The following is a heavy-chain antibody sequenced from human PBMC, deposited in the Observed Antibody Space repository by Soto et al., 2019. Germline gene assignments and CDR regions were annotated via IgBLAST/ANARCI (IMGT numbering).Heavy chain of an antibody. CDR2: IHYSGST. Sequence: SETLSLTCTVSGDSISSYYWNWMRQPPGKGLEWIGYIHYSGSTNYNPSLKSRVTISVDTSKNQFSLKLSSVTAADTAVYYCARTSTVTTPGPYYYYGMDVWGQGTTVTVSS. V-gene: IGHV4-59*12. D-gene: IGHD4-17*01. J-gene: IGHJ6*02. CDR1: GDSISSYY. CDR3: ARTSTVTTPGPYYYYGMDV.